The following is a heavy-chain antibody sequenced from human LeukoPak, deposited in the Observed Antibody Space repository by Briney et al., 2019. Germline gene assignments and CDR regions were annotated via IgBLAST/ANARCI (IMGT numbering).Heavy chain of an antibody. V-gene: IGHV1-69*13. D-gene: IGHD3-16*01. J-gene: IGHJ4*02. CDR3: ARFAPNYVGGSYYDY. Sequence: ASVKVSCKASGGTFSSYAISWVRQAPGQGLEWMGGIIPIFGTANYAQKFQGRVTITADESTSTAYMELSSLRSGDTAVYYCARFAPNYVGGSYYDYWGQGTLVTVSS. CDR1: GGTFSSYA. CDR2: IIPIFGTA.